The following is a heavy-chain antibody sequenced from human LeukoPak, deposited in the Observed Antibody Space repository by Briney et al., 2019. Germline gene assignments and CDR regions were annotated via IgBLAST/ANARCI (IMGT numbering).Heavy chain of an antibody. CDR2: IKQDGSEK. Sequence: GGSLRLSCAASGFTFSSYWMSWVRQAPGQGLEGVANIKQDGSEKYEVDSVKGRFTISRDNAKNSLYLQMNSLRAEDTAVYYCARVSKGDKMVYAIGSSRNFDYWGQGTLVTVSS. J-gene: IGHJ4*02. V-gene: IGHV3-7*01. CDR1: GFTFSSYW. CDR3: ARVSKGDKMVYAIGSSRNFDY. D-gene: IGHD2-8*01.